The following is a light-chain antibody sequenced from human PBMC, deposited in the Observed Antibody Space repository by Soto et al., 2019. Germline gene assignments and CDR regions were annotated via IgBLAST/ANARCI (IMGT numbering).Light chain of an antibody. J-gene: IGKJ3*01. CDR1: QSVSSNS. V-gene: IGKV3-20*01. CDR3: HQYGNSPFT. Sequence: EIVLTQSPGTLSLSPGQRATLSCRASQSVSSNSVAWYQQKPGQAPRLLIYGASNRAIGISDRFGGSKSGTDFTLTISRLEPEDFPIYYCHQYGNSPFTFGPGTKVEI. CDR2: GAS.